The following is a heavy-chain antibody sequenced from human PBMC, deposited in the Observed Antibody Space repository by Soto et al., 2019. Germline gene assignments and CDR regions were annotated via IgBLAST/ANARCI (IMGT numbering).Heavy chain of an antibody. V-gene: IGHV4-59*01. D-gene: IGHD3-16*02. Sequence: SETLSLTCTVSGGSISSYYWSWIRQPPGKGLEWIGYIYYSGSTNYNPSLKSRVTISVDTSKNQFSLKLSSVTAADTAVYYCARDPPPYDYVWGSYRLGAFDIWGQGTMVTVSS. CDR2: IYYSGST. J-gene: IGHJ3*02. CDR3: ARDPPPYDYVWGSYRLGAFDI. CDR1: GGSISSYY.